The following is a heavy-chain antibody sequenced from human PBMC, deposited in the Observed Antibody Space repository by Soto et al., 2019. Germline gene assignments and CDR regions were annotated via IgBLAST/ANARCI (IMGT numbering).Heavy chain of an antibody. CDR1: GFTFNTNA. V-gene: IGHV3-23*01. Sequence: AGSLRLSCAASGFTFNTNAMSWVRQAPGKGLEWVSSISGTGSRTYYADSVKGRFTIARDNSKNTVSLQMNNLRAEDTGLYYCTKDTGYLSMGAWGQGTTVTVSS. CDR3: TKDTGYLSMGA. J-gene: IGHJ6*02. CDR2: ISGTGSRT. D-gene: IGHD6-25*01.